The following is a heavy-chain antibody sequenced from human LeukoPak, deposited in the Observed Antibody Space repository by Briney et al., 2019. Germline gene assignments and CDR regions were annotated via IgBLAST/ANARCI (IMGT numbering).Heavy chain of an antibody. CDR1: GYSFSSYW. V-gene: IGHV5-51*01. Sequence: GESLKISCTGSGYSFSSYWIGWVRQMPGKGLEWMGIIYPDDSDTRYSPSFQGQVTISADKSISTAYLQWSSLKASDTAMYYCARHRKDIGFDSWGQGTLVTVSS. CDR2: IYPDDSDT. J-gene: IGHJ4*02. CDR3: ARHRKDIGFDS. D-gene: IGHD2-15*01.